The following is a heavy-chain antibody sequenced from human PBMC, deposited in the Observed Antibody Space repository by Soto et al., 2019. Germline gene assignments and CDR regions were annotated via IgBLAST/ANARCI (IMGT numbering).Heavy chain of an antibody. D-gene: IGHD5-12*01. Sequence: QVQLVESGGGVAQPGRSLRLSCAASGFTFSSYGMHWVRQAPGKGLEWVAVIWYDGSNKYYADSVKGRFTISRDNSKNALYLGMNSLRAEDTAVYYCARDPSAGYDPCGMDVWGQGTTVTVSS. J-gene: IGHJ6*02. CDR2: IWYDGSNK. CDR1: GFTFSSYG. CDR3: ARDPSAGYDPCGMDV. V-gene: IGHV3-33*01.